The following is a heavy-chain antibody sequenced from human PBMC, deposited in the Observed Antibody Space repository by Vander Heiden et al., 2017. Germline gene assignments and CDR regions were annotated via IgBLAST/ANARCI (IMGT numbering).Heavy chain of an antibody. J-gene: IGHJ5*02. D-gene: IGHD3-10*01. CDR1: GFTFSSYA. Sequence: EVQLLESGGGLVQPGGSLRLSCAASGFTFSSYALSGVRQAPGKGLEWVSDISGSGGSTYYADSVKGRFTISRDNSKNTLYLQMYSLRAEDTTVYYCAKKPTSYTYYYDSGSNWFDPWGQGTLVTVSS. V-gene: IGHV3-23*01. CDR2: ISGSGGST. CDR3: AKKPTSYTYYYDSGSNWFDP.